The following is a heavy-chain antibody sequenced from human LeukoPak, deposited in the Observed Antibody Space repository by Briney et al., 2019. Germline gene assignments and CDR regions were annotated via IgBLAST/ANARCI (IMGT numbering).Heavy chain of an antibody. Sequence: GGSLRLSCAASGFTFSSYWMHWVRQVPGEGLVWVSRIKGDGNTNYADSVKGRFTISRDNAKNTVSLQMNSLRAEDTGVYYCARAPSEIGGYYPEYFRHWGQGTLVTVSS. CDR1: GFTFSSYW. J-gene: IGHJ1*01. CDR2: IKGDGNT. D-gene: IGHD3-22*01. CDR3: ARAPSEIGGYYPEYFRH. V-gene: IGHV3-74*01.